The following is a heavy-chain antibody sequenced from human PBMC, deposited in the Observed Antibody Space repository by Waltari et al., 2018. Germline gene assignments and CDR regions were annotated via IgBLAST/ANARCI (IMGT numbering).Heavy chain of an antibody. CDR3: ARSDRQSFYSSSSNLGAFDY. D-gene: IGHD6-6*01. CDR2: IYSGGST. V-gene: IGHV3-53*01. Sequence: EVQLVESGGGLIQPGGSLRLSCAASGFTVRSNYMSWVRQAPGKGREWVSVIYSGGSTYYADSVKGRFTISRDNSKNTLYLQMNSLRAEDTAVYYCARSDRQSFYSSSSNLGAFDYWGQGTLVTVSS. CDR1: GFTVRSNY. J-gene: IGHJ4*02.